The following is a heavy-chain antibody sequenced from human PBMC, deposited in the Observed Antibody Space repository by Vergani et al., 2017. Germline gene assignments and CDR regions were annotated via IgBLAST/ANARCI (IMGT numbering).Heavy chain of an antibody. J-gene: IGHJ6*02. CDR1: GFTFNQYG. V-gene: IGHV1-69-2*01. CDR2: VDPEDGET. Sequence: VQLVESGGGVVQPGRSLRLSCAASGFTFNQYGMHWVRQAPGKGLEWMGLVDPEDGETIYAEKFKGRVTIAADTSTDTAHLVLSSRRSEDTAVDYCAAPQTGTTGGMEVWGQGTTVIVAS. CDR3: AAPQTGTTGGMEV. D-gene: IGHD4-17*01.